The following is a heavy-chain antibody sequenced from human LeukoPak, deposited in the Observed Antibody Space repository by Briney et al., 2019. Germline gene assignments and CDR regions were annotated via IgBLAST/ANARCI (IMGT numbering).Heavy chain of an antibody. J-gene: IGHJ4*02. V-gene: IGHV3-23*01. CDR3: AKDLRWESPFDPNSFDY. CDR1: GFTFSSYA. CDR2: ISGSGGST. D-gene: IGHD1-26*01. Sequence: PGGSLRLSCAASGFTFSSYAMSWVRQAPGKGLEWVSAISGSGGSTYYADSVKGRFTISRDNSKNTLYLQMNSLRAEDTAVYYCAKDLRWESPFDPNSFDYWGQGTLVTVSS.